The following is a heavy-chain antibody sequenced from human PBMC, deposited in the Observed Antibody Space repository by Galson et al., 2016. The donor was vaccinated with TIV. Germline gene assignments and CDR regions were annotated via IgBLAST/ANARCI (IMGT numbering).Heavy chain of an antibody. CDR3: ARSDAISGYYYHFDY. V-gene: IGHV1-3*01. Sequence: VKVSCKASGYTFENYAIQWVRQAPGQRLEWMAWVNVGTGDTRYSQKFQGAVTVTRDTSASTAYMELSGLTSEDTAVYYCARSDAISGYYYHFDYWGHGTLVTVSS. D-gene: IGHD5-12*01. CDR1: GYTFENYA. J-gene: IGHJ4*01. CDR2: VNVGTGDT.